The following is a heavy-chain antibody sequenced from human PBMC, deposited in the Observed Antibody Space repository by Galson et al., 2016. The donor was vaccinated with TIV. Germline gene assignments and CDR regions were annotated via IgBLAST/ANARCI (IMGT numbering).Heavy chain of an antibody. V-gene: IGHV5-51*03. Sequence: QSGAEVKKPGESLNISCKGSDSWVAWVRQKPERGPEYMGVIYPRDSDTRYSPSFEGQVTISVDKSFTTAYLQWTSLKASDSAIYFCAAWRPGGWLDPWGQGTQVICSS. CDR2: IYPRDSDT. D-gene: IGHD5-12*01. CDR3: AAWRPGGWLDP. J-gene: IGHJ5*02. CDR1: DSW.